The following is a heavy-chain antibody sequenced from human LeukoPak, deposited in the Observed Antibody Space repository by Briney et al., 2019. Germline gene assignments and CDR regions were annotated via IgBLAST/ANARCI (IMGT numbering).Heavy chain of an antibody. D-gene: IGHD2-15*01. V-gene: IGHV3-23*01. CDR1: GFTFSSSA. J-gene: IGHJ4*02. CDR3: AKQLGYCSDGICYFPY. Sequence: GGSLRLSCAASGFTFSSSAMSWVRQAPGKGLEWVSAISNNGGYTYYADSVQGRFTISRDNSKSTLCLQMNSLRAEDTAVYYCAKQLGYCSDGICYFPYWGQGTLVTVSS. CDR2: ISNNGGYT.